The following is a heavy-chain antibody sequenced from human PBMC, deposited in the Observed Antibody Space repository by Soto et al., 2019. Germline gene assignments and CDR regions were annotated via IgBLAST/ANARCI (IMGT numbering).Heavy chain of an antibody. CDR2: INQDGSES. CDR1: GLTFSNYW. J-gene: IGHJ4*02. D-gene: IGHD2-2*01. V-gene: IGHV3-7*01. CDR3: ARPARECSSPGCAN. Sequence: EVQLVESGGGLVQPEGSLRLSCVVSGLTFSNYWMSWVRQAPGKGLEWVANINQDGSESYYVDSVKGRFTISRDNAKNSLYLQMTSLRAEDTAVYYCARPARECSSPGCANWGQGTLVTVSS.